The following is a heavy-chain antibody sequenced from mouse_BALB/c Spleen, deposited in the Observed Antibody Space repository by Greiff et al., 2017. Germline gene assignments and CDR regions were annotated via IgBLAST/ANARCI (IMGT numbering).Heavy chain of an antibody. Sequence: QVHVKQSGAELVRPGTSVKISCKASGYTFTNYWLGWVKQRPGHGLEWIGDIYPGGGYTNYNEKFKGKATLTADTSSSTAYMQLSSLTSEDSAVYFCARVTTVVRAMDYWGQGTSVTVSS. V-gene: IGHV1-63*02. CDR3: ARVTTVVRAMDY. D-gene: IGHD1-1*01. CDR2: IYPGGGYT. CDR1: GYTFTNYW. J-gene: IGHJ4*01.